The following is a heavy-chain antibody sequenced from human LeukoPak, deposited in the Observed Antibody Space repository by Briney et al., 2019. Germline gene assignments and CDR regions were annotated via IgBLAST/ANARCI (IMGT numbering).Heavy chain of an antibody. J-gene: IGHJ4*02. Sequence: GGSLRLSCAASGFTFSRNAMNWVRQAPGKGLEWVAAISGNGLGTYYADSVKGRFNISRDNSRNTLYLQMNGLRIEDTAFYYCAKDANYLRSSGYLIPIDFWGQGTLVTVSS. D-gene: IGHD3-22*01. CDR2: ISGNGLGT. CDR3: AKDANYLRSSGYLIPIDF. V-gene: IGHV3-23*01. CDR1: GFTFSRNA.